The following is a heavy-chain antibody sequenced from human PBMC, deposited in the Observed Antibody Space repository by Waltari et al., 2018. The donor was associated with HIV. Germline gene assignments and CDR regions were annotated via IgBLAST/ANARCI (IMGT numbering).Heavy chain of an antibody. J-gene: IGHJ4*02. CDR3: ARDRCSSTSCFFDY. CDR2: IKQDGSEK. CDR1: GFTFSNYW. V-gene: IGHV3-7*01. D-gene: IGHD2-2*01. Sequence: EVQLVESGGGLVQPGGSLRLSCAASGFTFSNYWVGWGRQAPGKGLEWVANIKQDGSEKYFVDSVKGRFTISRDNAKNSLYLQMNSLRAEDTAVYYCARDRCSSTSCFFDYWGQGTLVTVSS.